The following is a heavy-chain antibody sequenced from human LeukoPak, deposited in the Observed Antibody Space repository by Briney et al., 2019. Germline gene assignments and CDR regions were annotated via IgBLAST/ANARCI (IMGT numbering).Heavy chain of an antibody. D-gene: IGHD6-6*01. J-gene: IGHJ4*02. Sequence: GGSLRLSCAASGFTFSSYAMHWVRQAPGKGLEWVSVISGSGDNTYYADSVKGRFTSSRDNSKNMLYLQMNSLRAEDTAVYYCAKWKYSNSGIDDYWGQGTLVTVSS. CDR2: ISGSGDNT. V-gene: IGHV3-23*01. CDR3: AKWKYSNSGIDDY. CDR1: GFTFSSYA.